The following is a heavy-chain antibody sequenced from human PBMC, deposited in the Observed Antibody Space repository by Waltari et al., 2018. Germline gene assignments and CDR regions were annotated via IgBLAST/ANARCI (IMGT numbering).Heavy chain of an antibody. CDR2: ISYRGAT. CDR3: ARQGYCGGDCYSDT. J-gene: IGHJ5*02. V-gene: IGHV4-39*01. D-gene: IGHD2-21*01. CDR1: GDSLTRDISY. Sequence: QLQLQESGPGLVTPSETLSLTCTVSGDSLTRDISYWGWIRQPPGKGLEWIATISYRGATYYSPSLKSRVTISIDTSKNQFSLKVTSVTAADTAVYYCARQGYCGGDCYSDTWGQGTLVTVSP.